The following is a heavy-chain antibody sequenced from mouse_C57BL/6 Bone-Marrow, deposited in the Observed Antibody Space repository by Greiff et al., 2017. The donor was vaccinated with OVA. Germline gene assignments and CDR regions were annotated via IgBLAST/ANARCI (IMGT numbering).Heavy chain of an antibody. J-gene: IGHJ2*01. CDR2: FYPGSGSI. Sequence: QVQLQQPGAELVKPGASVKLSCKASGYTFTEYSIHWVKQRSGQGLEWIGWFYPGSGSIKYNEKFKDKATLTADKSSSTAYMELSRLTSEDSAVYFGSKHEVGSSPYYFDYWGQGTTLTVSS. V-gene: IGHV1-62-2*01. CDR3: SKHEVGSSPYYFDY. CDR1: GYTFTEYS. D-gene: IGHD1-1*01.